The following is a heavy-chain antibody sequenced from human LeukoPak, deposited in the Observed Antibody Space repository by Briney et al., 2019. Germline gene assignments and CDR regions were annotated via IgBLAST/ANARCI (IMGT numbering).Heavy chain of an antibody. CDR3: ARDLVGGPLNY. J-gene: IGHJ4*02. D-gene: IGHD2-15*01. CDR2: ISGSGART. V-gene: IGHV3-23*01. CDR1: GFTFSNSA. Sequence: PGGSLRLSCAASGFTFSNSAMSWVRQAPGKGLEWVSAISGSGARTYYADSVKGRFTISRDNSKNTLYLQMNSLRAEDTAVYYCARDLVGGPLNYWGQGTLVTVSS.